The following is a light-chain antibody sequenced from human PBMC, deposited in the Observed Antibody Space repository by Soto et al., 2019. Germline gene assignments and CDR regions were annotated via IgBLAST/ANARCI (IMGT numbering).Light chain of an antibody. Sequence: DIQMTQSPSSVSASVGDRVTISCRASQDISSWLAWHQQKPGKAPKLLIYAASSLQSGVPSRFSGSGSGTDFTLTTSSLQSQDFATYVCQQAKNCPRTFGGGTKVELK. CDR3: QQAKNCPRT. J-gene: IGKJ4*01. CDR1: QDISSW. V-gene: IGKV1-12*01. CDR2: AAS.